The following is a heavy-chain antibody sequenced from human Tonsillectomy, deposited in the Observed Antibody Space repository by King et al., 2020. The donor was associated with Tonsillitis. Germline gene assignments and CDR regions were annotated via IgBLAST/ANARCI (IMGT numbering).Heavy chain of an antibody. CDR2: IKPDGSER. V-gene: IGHV3-7*01. J-gene: IGHJ4*02. D-gene: IGHD1-26*01. CDR3: ARDSPYSGSYEYYFEY. CDR1: GFTFSNYW. Sequence: VQLVESGGGLVQPGGSLRLSCAASGFTFSNYWMSWVRQPPGKGLEWLATIKPDGSERKYVDSVKGRFTVSRDNAKSSLYLQMNSLRAEDTAMYYCARDSPYSGSYEYYFEYWGQGILVTVSS.